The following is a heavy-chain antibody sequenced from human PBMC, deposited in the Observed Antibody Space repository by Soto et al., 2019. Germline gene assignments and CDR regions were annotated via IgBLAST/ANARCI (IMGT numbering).Heavy chain of an antibody. J-gene: IGHJ1*01. V-gene: IGHV4-39*01. CDR3: PYGGCSGGSCYRKYFQH. CDR2: IYYSGST. CDR1: GGSISSSSYY. Sequence: SETLSLTXTVPGGSISSSSYYWGWIRQPPGKGLEWIGSIYYSGSTYYNPSLKSRVTISVDTSKNQFSLKLSSVTAADTAVYYCPYGGCSGGSCYRKYFQHWGQGTLVTVSS. D-gene: IGHD2-15*01.